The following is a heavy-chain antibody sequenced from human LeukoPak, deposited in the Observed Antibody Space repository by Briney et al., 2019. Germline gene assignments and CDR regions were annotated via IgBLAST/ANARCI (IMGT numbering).Heavy chain of an antibody. Sequence: PGGSLRLSCAASGFTFSSPEMNWVRQAPGKGLEWLAYISSSASVIYCADSVQGRVTISRDNARNSLYLQMSSLRAEDTALYYCVRVTHGDWGQGTLVTVSS. D-gene: IGHD4-17*01. V-gene: IGHV3-48*03. CDR3: VRVTHGD. CDR2: ISSSASVI. CDR1: GFTFSSPE. J-gene: IGHJ4*02.